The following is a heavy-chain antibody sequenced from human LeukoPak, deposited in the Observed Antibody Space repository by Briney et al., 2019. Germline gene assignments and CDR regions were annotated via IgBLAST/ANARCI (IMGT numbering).Heavy chain of an antibody. V-gene: IGHV4-39*01. J-gene: IGHJ5*02. Sequence: PSETLSLTCTVSGGSISSSSYDSGWIRQPPGKGLEWIGSIYYSGSTYYNPSLTSRSTISLETTKNQFPLKLSSVPAPDTAVYYCARHLNWFDPWGQGTLVTVSS. CDR2: IYYSGST. CDR1: GGSISSSSYD. CDR3: ARHLNWFDP.